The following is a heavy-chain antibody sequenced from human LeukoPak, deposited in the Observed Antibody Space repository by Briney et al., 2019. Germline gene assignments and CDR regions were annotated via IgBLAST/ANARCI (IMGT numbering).Heavy chain of an antibody. V-gene: IGHV1-69*13. CDR3: ARDPYSGSYFIYPWAAFDI. J-gene: IGHJ3*02. Sequence: SVKVSCKASGGTFSSYAISWVRQAPGQGLEWMGGIIPIFGTANYAQKFQGRVTITADESTSTAYMELSSLRSEDTAVYYCARDPYSGSYFIYPWAAFDIWGQGTMVTVSS. CDR2: IIPIFGTA. CDR1: GGTFSSYA. D-gene: IGHD1-26*01.